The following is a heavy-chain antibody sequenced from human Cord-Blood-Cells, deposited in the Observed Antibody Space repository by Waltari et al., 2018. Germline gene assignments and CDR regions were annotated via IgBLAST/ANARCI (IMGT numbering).Heavy chain of an antibody. D-gene: IGHD4-4*01. V-gene: IGHV4-39*01. CDR2: IYYSGST. Sequence: QLQLQESGPGLVKPSETLSLTCTVSGGSISSSSYYWGWIRQPPGKGLEWIGSIYYSGSTYHNPSRKSRVTRSVNQSKDQFSRKLRPVTAAETAVYYCAGQDYSNYDNACDIWGQGTMVTGSS. CDR1: GGSISSSSYY. J-gene: IGHJ3*02. CDR3: AGQDYSNYDNACDI.